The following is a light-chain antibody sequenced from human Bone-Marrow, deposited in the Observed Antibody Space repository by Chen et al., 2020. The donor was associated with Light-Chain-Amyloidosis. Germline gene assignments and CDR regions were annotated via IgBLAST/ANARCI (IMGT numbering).Light chain of an antibody. CDR1: QTISSNY. CDR2: GSS. J-gene: IGKJ4*01. CDR3: QQYGTSPLT. Sequence: EILLTQSPGPLSFSPGEGANLSCRASQTISSNYLTWYQQKFGQAPRLLIYGSSSRATGIPDRFTGSGSGTDFTLTINRLEPEDFAMYYCQQYGTSPLTFGGGTKVEIK. V-gene: IGKV3-20*01.